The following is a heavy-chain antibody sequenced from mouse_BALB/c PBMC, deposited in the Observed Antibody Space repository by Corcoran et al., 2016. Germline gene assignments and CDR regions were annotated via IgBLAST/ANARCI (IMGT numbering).Heavy chain of an antibody. Sequence: QIQLVQSGPELRKPGETVKISCQASGYTFTNYGMNWVKQTPGKDLKWMGRINTNTGEPTYAEEFKGRFAFSLETSASTAYLQINNHKNEDTATYFCANGNYLDYWGQGTTLTVSS. CDR2: INTNTGEP. CDR3: ANGNYLDY. V-gene: IGHV9-3*02. D-gene: IGHD2-1*01. CDR1: GYTFTNYG. J-gene: IGHJ2*01.